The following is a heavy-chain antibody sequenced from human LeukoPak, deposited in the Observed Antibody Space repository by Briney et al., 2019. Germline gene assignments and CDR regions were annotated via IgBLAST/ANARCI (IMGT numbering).Heavy chain of an antibody. CDR3: ARDRCSSTSCYVEGPSDSYNWFDP. CDR2: INPSGGTT. CDR1: GYTFTSYY. D-gene: IGHD2-2*01. V-gene: IGHV1-46*01. J-gene: IGHJ5*02. Sequence: ASVKVSCKASGYTFTSYYMHWVRQAPGQGLEWMGIINPSGGTTTYAQEFQGRVTMTRDTSTSTVYMELSSLRSEDTAVYYCARDRCSSTSCYVEGPSDSYNWFDPWGQGTLVTVSS.